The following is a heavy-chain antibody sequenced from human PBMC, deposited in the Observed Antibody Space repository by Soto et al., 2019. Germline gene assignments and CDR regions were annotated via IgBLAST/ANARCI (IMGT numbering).Heavy chain of an antibody. CDR3: ARHSNSNWWQYSSSPNYYYYYGMDV. Sequence: SETLSLTCTVSGGSISSSSYYWGWIRQPPGKGLEWIGSIYYSGSTYYNPSLKSRVTISVDTSKNQFSLKLSSVTAADTAVYYCARHSNSNWWQYSSSPNYYYYYGMDVWGQGTTVTVSS. V-gene: IGHV4-39*01. J-gene: IGHJ6*02. CDR1: GGSISSSSYY. CDR2: IYYSGST. D-gene: IGHD6-6*01.